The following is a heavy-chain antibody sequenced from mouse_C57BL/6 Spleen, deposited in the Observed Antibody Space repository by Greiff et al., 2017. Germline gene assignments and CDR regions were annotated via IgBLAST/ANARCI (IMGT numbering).Heavy chain of an antibody. Sequence: EVMLVESGGDLVKPGGSLKLSCAASGFTFSSYGMSWVRQTPDKRLEWVATISSGGSYTYYPDSVKGRFTISRDNAKNTLYLQMSSLKSEDTAMYYCARGGEEYFDYWGQGTTLTVSS. CDR2: ISSGGSYT. J-gene: IGHJ2*01. CDR3: ARGGEEYFDY. CDR1: GFTFSSYG. V-gene: IGHV5-6*01.